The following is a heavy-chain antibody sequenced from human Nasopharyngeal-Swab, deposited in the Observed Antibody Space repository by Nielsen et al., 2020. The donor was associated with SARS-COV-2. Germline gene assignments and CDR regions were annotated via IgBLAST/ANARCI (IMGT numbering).Heavy chain of an antibody. D-gene: IGHD5-12*01. J-gene: IGHJ3*02. CDR2: IWSDGKTT. V-gene: IGHV3-33*01. CDR1: GFSFNNHG. Sequence: GESLKISCAASGFSFNNHGMHWVRQAPGKGLEWVAVIWSDGKTTKYADSVKGRLTISRDKSRNTLYLQMNNLRVEDTAIYYCAREGPYSGTNVFDIWGQGTTVTVSS. CDR3: AREGPYSGTNVFDI.